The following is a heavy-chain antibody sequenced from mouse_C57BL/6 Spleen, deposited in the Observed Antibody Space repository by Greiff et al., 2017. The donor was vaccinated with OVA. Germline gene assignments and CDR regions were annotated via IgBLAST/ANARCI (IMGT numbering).Heavy chain of an antibody. CDR3: ARRRDRRYFDV. D-gene: IGHD3-3*01. CDR1: GYTFTDYN. Sequence: EVKLVESGPELVKPGASVKIPCKASGYTFTDYNMDWVKQSHGKSLEWIGDINPNNGGTIYNQKFKGKATLTVDKSSSTAYMELRSLTSEDTAVYYCARRRDRRYFDVWGTGTTVTVSS. V-gene: IGHV1-18*01. CDR2: INPNNGGT. J-gene: IGHJ1*03.